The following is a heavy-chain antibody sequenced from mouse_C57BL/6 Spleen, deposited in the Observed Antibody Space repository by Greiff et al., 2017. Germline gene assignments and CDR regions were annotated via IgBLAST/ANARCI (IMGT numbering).Heavy chain of an antibody. V-gene: IGHV1-15*01. Sequence: VKLQQSGAELVRPGASVTLSCKASGYTFTDYEMHWVKQTPVHGLEWIGAIDPETGGTASTQKFQGKAILTADKSSSTAYLKLRSLTSEDSAVYYCTREDYGRDYWGQGTTGTVSS. J-gene: IGHJ2*01. D-gene: IGHD1-1*01. CDR3: TREDYGRDY. CDR1: GYTFTDYE. CDR2: IDPETGGT.